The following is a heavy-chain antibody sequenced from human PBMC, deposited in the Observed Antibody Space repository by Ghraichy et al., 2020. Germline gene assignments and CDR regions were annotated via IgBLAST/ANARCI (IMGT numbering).Heavy chain of an antibody. V-gene: IGHV4-39*07. J-gene: IGHJ6*02. Sequence: SETLSLTCTVSGGSISSSSYYWGWIRQPPGKGLEWIGSIYYSGSTYYNPSLKSRVTISVDTSKNQFSLKLSSVTAADTAVYYCARDGIIVVVPAVGHAELYGMDVWGQGTTVTVSS. D-gene: IGHD2-2*01. CDR1: GGSISSSSYY. CDR3: ARDGIIVVVPAVGHAELYGMDV. CDR2: IYYSGST.